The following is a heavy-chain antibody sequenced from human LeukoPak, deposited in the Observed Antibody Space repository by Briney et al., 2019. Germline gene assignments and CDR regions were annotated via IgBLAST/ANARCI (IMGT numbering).Heavy chain of an antibody. D-gene: IGHD6-13*01. CDR3: ARQFGDRTSSWYGRYFDY. Sequence: SETLSLTCTVSGGSISSSSYYWGWIRQPPGKGLEWIGSLYYSGSTYHNPSLKSRVAISVDTSNNQFSLKLSSVTAADKAVYYCARQFGDRTSSWYGRYFDYWGQGALVTVSS. V-gene: IGHV4-39*01. J-gene: IGHJ4*02. CDR1: GGSISSSSYY. CDR2: LYYSGST.